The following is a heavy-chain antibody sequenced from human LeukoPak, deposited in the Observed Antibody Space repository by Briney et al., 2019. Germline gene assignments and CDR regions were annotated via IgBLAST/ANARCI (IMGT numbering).Heavy chain of an antibody. CDR3: ARGIVGVIPIDY. V-gene: IGHV3-23*03. J-gene: IGHJ4*02. CDR2: VYGDYNA. Sequence: QAGGSLRLSCAASGFTFSSFAMSWVRQAPGKGLEWVSFVYGDYNAYYADSVKGRFTISRDNSANTLYLQMNSLRVEDTAVYYCARGIVGVIPIDYWGQGTLVTVSS. CDR1: GFTFSSFA. D-gene: IGHD1-26*01.